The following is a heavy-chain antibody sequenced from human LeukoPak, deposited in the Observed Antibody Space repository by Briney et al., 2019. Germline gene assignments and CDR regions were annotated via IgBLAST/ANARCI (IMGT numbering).Heavy chain of an antibody. CDR1: GGSINNSY. Sequence: SETLSLTCTVSGGSINNSYWTWIRQPPGKGLEWIGHIYYSGSTNYSPSLKSRVTISLDTSRNQFSLKLNSLTAADTAVYYCAKSNGYGLIDIWGQGTMVTVSS. V-gene: IGHV4-59*12. J-gene: IGHJ3*02. CDR3: AKSNGYGLIDI. D-gene: IGHD3-22*01. CDR2: IYYSGST.